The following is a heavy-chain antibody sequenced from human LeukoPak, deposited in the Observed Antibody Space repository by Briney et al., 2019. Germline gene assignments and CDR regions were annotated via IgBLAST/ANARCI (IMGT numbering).Heavy chain of an antibody. CDR1: GYTFTGYY. CDR2: INPNSGGT. J-gene: IGHJ3*02. Sequence: VASVKVSCKASGYTFTGYYMHWVRQAPGQGLEWMGWINPNSGGTNYAQKFQGRVTMTRDTSISTAYMELSRLRSDDTAVYYCAKNPAPRSAFDIWGQGTMVTVSS. D-gene: IGHD2/OR15-2a*01. CDR3: AKNPAPRSAFDI. V-gene: IGHV1-2*02.